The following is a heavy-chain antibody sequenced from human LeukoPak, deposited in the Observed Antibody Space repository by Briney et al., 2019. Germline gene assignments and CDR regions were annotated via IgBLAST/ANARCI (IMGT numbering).Heavy chain of an antibody. J-gene: IGHJ4*02. V-gene: IGHV1-46*01. D-gene: IGHD4-17*01. Sequence: GASVKVSCKATGYTFTAYYMHWVRQAPGQGLEWMGLINPSGSDTVYAQKFQGRVTMTRDMSTSTVYMELSSLRSEDTAVYYCARIMTTVTTADYWGQGTLVTVSS. CDR2: INPSGSDT. CDR1: GYTFTAYY. CDR3: ARIMTTVTTADY.